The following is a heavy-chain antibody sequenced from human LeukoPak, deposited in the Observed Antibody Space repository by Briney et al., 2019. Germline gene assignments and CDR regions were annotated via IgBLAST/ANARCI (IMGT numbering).Heavy chain of an antibody. CDR1: GFPFDDYA. D-gene: IGHD6-13*01. Sequence: PGGSLRLSCAASGFPFDDYAMHWGRQAPGKGLGWGSGISWNSGSIGYADSVKGRFTISRDNAKNSLYLQMNSLRAEDTALYYCAKDASSGSSWYYFDYWGQGTLVTVSS. CDR3: AKDASSGSSWYYFDY. J-gene: IGHJ4*02. V-gene: IGHV3-9*01. CDR2: ISWNSGSI.